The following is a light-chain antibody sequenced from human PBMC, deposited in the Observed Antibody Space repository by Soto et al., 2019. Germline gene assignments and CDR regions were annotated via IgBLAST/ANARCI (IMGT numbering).Light chain of an antibody. CDR2: GAS. V-gene: IGKV3-20*01. CDR3: QQYGSTPPIT. CDR1: QSVSSSY. J-gene: IGKJ5*01. Sequence: EIVLTQPPGTLSLSPGERATLSCRASQSVSSSYLTWYQQKPGQAPRLLIYGASSRATGIPDRFSGSGSGTAFYLTTSRLEAEDCAVYYCQQYGSTPPITFGQGTRLEIK.